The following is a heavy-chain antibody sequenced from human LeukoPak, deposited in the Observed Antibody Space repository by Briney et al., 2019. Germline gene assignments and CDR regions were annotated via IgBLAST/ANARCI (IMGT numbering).Heavy chain of an antibody. CDR2: ISYGGNT. J-gene: IGHJ4*02. CDR3: ARQGGGVVVPAALIY. D-gene: IGHD2-2*01. V-gene: IGHV4-39*01. CDR1: GGSISSSSYY. Sequence: SETLSLTCTVSGGSISSSSYYWGWIRQPPGKGLEWIGSISYGGNTYYNPSLKSRVTISVDTSKNQFSLKLSSVTAADTAVYYCARQGGGVVVPAALIYWGQGTLVTVSS.